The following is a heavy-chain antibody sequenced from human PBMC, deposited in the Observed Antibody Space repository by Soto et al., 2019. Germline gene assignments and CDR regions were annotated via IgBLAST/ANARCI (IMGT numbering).Heavy chain of an antibody. J-gene: IGHJ4*02. D-gene: IGHD3-10*01. Sequence: LQSGGGVVQPGESLRLSCAASGFSLRDHALSWVRQAPGGGLEWVSGISGSEDRTNYADFVRGRFIISKDRAKNTLYLDMSGLRDDDTAVYFCGRTYTGGWGQGTLVTVSS. CDR1: GFSLRDHA. CDR2: ISGSEDRT. CDR3: GRTYTGG. V-gene: IGHV3-23*01.